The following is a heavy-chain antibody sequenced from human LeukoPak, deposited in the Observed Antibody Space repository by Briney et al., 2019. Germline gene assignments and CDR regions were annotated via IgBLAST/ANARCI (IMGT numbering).Heavy chain of an antibody. CDR2: MNPNSGNT. D-gene: IGHD2-2*01. J-gene: IGHJ5*02. CDR1: GYTFTSYD. Sequence: GASVKVSCKASGYTFTSYDINWVRQATGQELEWMGWMNPNSGNTGYARKCQGRVTMTRNTCISTAYMALSSLRSDDTAVYYCARVWAAAPKHNWFDPWGEGTLVTVS. CDR3: ARVWAAAPKHNWFDP. V-gene: IGHV1-8*01.